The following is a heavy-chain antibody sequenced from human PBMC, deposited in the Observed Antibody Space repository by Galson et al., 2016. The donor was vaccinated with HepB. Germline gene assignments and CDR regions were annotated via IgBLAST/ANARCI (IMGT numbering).Heavy chain of an antibody. Sequence: CAISGDSVSSNSAAWNWIRQSPSRGLEWLGRTYYRSKWFNNDAVSVKSRIIINPDTSKNQFSLQLNSVTPEDTAVYYCARGTRAFFDYWGQGTLVTVSS. D-gene: IGHD1-1*01. CDR3: ARGTRAFFDY. CDR1: GDSVSSNSAA. V-gene: IGHV6-1*01. CDR2: TYYRSKWFN. J-gene: IGHJ4*02.